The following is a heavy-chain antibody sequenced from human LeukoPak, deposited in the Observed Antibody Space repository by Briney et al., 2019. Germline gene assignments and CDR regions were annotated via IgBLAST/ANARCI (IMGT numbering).Heavy chain of an antibody. V-gene: IGHV3-21*04. D-gene: IGHD1-14*01. CDR2: ISSSSSYI. J-gene: IGHJ6*02. Sequence: GGSLRLSCAASGFTFSSYSMYWVRQAPGKGLEWVSSISSSSSYIYYADSVKGRFTISRDNAKNSLYLQMNSLRAEDTAMYFCAKYLTAKGPPYALEVWGQGTTVTVSS. CDR1: GFTFSSYS. CDR3: AKYLTAKGPPYALEV.